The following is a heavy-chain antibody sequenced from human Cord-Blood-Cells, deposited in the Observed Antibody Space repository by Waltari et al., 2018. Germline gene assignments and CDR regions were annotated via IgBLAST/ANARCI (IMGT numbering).Heavy chain of an antibody. V-gene: IGHV4-4*07. CDR1: GGSISIYY. CDR3: ASRGPAAAGIFDL. J-gene: IGHJ2*01. CDR2: IYTSGST. D-gene: IGHD6-13*01. Sequence: QVQLQESGPGLVKPPETLSPPCTVSGGSISIYYWSWIRQPPGKGLEWIGRIYTSGSTNYNPSLKSRVTMSVDTSKNQFSRKLSSVTAADTAVYYCASRGPAAAGIFDLWGRGTLVTVSS.